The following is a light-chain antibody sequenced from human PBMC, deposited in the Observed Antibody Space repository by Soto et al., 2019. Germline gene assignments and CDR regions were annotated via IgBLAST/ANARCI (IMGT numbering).Light chain of an antibody. V-gene: IGKV1-27*01. J-gene: IGKJ5*01. CDR1: QGISSF. CDR3: QHYSSVIT. Sequence: DIQMTQSPSSLSASVGDRVTITCRASQGISSFVAWYQQKPGKVPRLLISGASTLQSGVPSRFSGSGSGTDFTLTITSLQPEDVAAYYCQHYSSVITFGQGTRLEIK. CDR2: GAS.